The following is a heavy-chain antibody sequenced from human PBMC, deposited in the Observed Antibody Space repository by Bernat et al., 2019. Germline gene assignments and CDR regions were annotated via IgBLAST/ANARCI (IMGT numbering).Heavy chain of an antibody. CDR2: INPNSGGT. Sequence: QVQLVQSGAEVKKPGASVKVSCKASGYTFTGYYMHWVRQAPGQGLEWMGWINPNSGGTNYAQKFQGWVTMTRDTSISTSYMELSRLRSDDTAVYYCARALGSSSYEKLHFGVDFFDYWGQGTLVTVSS. CDR1: GYTFTGYY. J-gene: IGHJ4*02. CDR3: ARALGSSSYEKLHFGVDFFDY. D-gene: IGHD6-6*01. V-gene: IGHV1-2*04.